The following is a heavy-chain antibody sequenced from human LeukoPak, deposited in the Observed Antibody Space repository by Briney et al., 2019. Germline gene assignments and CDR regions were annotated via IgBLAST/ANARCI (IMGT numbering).Heavy chain of an antibody. CDR2: IYYSGST. CDR3: ARGGYSYGYVNY. D-gene: IGHD5-18*01. J-gene: IGHJ4*02. Sequence: SETLSLTCTVSGGSISSYYWSWIRQPPGKGLEWIGYIYYSGSTNYNPSLKSRVTISVDTSKNQFSLKLSSVTAADTAVYYCARGGYSYGYVNYWGQGTLVTVSS. CDR1: GGSISSYY. V-gene: IGHV4-59*08.